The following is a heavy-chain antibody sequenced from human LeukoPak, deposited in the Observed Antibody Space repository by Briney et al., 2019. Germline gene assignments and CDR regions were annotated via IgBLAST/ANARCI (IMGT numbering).Heavy chain of an antibody. CDR1: GGSISSSSYY. CDR2: IYYSGST. Sequence: SETLSLTCTVSGGSISSSSYYWGWIRQPPGKGLEWIGSIYYSGSTYYNPSLKSRVTISVDTSKNQFSLKLSSVTAADTAVYYCASSGWYLSSFNWGQGTLVTVSS. J-gene: IGHJ4*02. V-gene: IGHV4-39*01. CDR3: ASSGWYLSSFN. D-gene: IGHD6-19*01.